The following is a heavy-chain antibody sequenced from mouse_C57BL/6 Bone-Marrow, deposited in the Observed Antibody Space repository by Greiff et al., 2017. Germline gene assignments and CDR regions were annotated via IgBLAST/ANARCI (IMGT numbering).Heavy chain of an antibody. CDR2: IWGVGST. V-gene: IGHV2-6*01. CDR1: GFSLTSYG. J-gene: IGHJ3*01. CDR3: ASPLLAY. Sequence: VKLMESGPGLVAPSQSLSITCTVSGFSLTSYGVDWVRQSPGKGLEWLGVIWGVGSTNYNSALKSRLSISKDNSKSHVFLKMNSLQTDGTAMYYCASPLLAYWGQGTLVTVSA.